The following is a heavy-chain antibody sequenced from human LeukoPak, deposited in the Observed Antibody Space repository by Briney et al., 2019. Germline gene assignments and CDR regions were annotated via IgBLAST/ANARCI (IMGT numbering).Heavy chain of an antibody. CDR3: AKARCEVVEAATNY. D-gene: IGHD2-15*01. J-gene: IGHJ4*02. CDR1: GFTFSSYA. V-gene: IGHV3-23*01. Sequence: GGSLRLSCAASGFTFSSYAMSWVRQAPGKGLEWVSVISAGGGSTYYADSVKGRFTISRDNSKNTLYLQMNSLRAEDTALYYCAKARCEVVEAATNYWGQGTLVTVSS. CDR2: ISAGGGST.